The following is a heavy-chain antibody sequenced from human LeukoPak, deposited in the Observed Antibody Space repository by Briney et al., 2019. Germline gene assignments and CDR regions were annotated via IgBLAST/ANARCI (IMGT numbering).Heavy chain of an antibody. CDR2: IYYSGST. Sequence: SETLSLTCTVSGGSISSHYWSWIRKPPGKGLEWIGYIYYSGSTNYNPSLKSRVTISVDTSKNQFSLKLSSVTAADTAVYYCARLSNWNRVFDYWGQGTLVTVSS. CDR3: ARLSNWNRVFDY. J-gene: IGHJ4*02. CDR1: GGSISSHY. V-gene: IGHV4-59*11. D-gene: IGHD1/OR15-1a*01.